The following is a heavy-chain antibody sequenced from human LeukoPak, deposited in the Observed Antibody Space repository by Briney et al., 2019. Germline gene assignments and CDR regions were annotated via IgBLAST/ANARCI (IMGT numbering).Heavy chain of an antibody. CDR1: GFTFSSYE. Sequence: GGSLRLSCAASGFTFSSYEMNWVRQAPGKGLEWVSLISWDGGSTYYADSVKGRFTISRDNSKNSLYLQMNSLRAEDTALYYCAKAAGYSSSDYYYMDVWGKGTTVTVSS. J-gene: IGHJ6*03. V-gene: IGHV3-43D*03. CDR2: ISWDGGST. CDR3: AKAAGYSSSDYYYMDV. D-gene: IGHD6-13*01.